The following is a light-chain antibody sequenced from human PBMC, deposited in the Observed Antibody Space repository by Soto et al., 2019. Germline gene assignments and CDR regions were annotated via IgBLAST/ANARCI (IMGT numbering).Light chain of an antibody. J-gene: IGLJ3*02. Sequence: QSVLTQSPSASGTPGQRVTISWSGSRSNIGRHFVYWYQHVPGTAPRLLIQRNNERPSGVPDRFSGSKSGTSVSLAISGLRSDDEATDYCAAWDDTLDAQVLCGGTKVTVL. CDR2: RNN. V-gene: IGLV1-47*01. CDR3: AAWDDTLDAQV. CDR1: RSNIGRHF.